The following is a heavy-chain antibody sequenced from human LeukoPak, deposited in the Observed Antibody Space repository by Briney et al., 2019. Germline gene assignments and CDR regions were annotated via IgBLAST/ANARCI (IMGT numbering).Heavy chain of an antibody. CDR3: AKLTSYDFWSGALFDY. V-gene: IGHV3-23*01. CDR2: ISGSGGST. Sequence: GGSLRLSCAASGFSFSDYYMSWVRQAPGKGLEWVSAISGSGGSTYYADSVKGRFTISRDNSKNTLYLQMNSLRAEDTAVYYCAKLTSYDFWSGALFDYWGQGTLVTVSS. CDR1: GFSFSDYY. D-gene: IGHD3-3*01. J-gene: IGHJ4*02.